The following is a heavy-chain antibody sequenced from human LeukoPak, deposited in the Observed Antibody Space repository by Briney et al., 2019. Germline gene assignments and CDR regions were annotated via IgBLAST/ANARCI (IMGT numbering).Heavy chain of an antibody. CDR2: IKSKTDGGTT. Sequence: TGGSLRLSCAASGFTFSNAWMSWVRQAPGKGLEWVGRIKSKTDGGTTDYAAPVKGRFTISRDDSKNTLYLQMNSLKTEDTAVYYCTTDPPNLEVHSDIVAGYYHSGYWGQGTLVTVSS. V-gene: IGHV3-15*01. J-gene: IGHJ4*02. CDR3: TTDPPNLEVHSDIVAGYYHSGY. CDR1: GFTFSNAW. D-gene: IGHD3-9*01.